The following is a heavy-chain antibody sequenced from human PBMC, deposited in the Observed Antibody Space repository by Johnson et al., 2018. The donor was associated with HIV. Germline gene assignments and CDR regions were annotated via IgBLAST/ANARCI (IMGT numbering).Heavy chain of an antibody. Sequence: QVQLVESGGGLVKPGGSLRLSCAASGFTFSSYAMHWVRQAPGKGLEWVAVISYDGSNKYYADSVKGRFTISRDNSKNTLYLQMNSLRAEDTAVYYCARAKNLFWSGYYDAFDIWGQGTMVTVSS. V-gene: IGHV3-30*04. D-gene: IGHD3-3*01. CDR2: ISYDGSNK. CDR3: ARAKNLFWSGYYDAFDI. J-gene: IGHJ3*02. CDR1: GFTFSSYA.